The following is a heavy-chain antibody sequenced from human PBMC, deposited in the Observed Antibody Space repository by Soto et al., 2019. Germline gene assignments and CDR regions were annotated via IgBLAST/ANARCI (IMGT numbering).Heavy chain of an antibody. D-gene: IGHD6-6*01. J-gene: IGHJ4*02. Sequence: ASVKVSCKASGFTFTNYGITWVRQAPGQGFEWMGWISASKGNTNYAQKFQGRVTMTTDTSTSTAYMELKSLRSDDMAVYYCASRSGQLPYYFDYWGQGTQVTVSS. V-gene: IGHV1-18*03. CDR1: GFTFTNYG. CDR2: ISASKGNT. CDR3: ASRSGQLPYYFDY.